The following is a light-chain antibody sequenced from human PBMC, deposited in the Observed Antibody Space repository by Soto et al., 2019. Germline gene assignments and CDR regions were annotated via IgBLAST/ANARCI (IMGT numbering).Light chain of an antibody. V-gene: IGKV3-15*01. CDR3: QQYKDLYT. J-gene: IGKJ2*01. CDR1: QSVRTN. CDR2: GAS. Sequence: EIVMTQSPATLSVSPGERATLSCRASQSVRTNLAWYQQKPGQTPRLLMYGASTRATGVPARFSGSGSGTEFTLTISSLHSEDFAVYYCQQYKDLYTFGQGTKLEI.